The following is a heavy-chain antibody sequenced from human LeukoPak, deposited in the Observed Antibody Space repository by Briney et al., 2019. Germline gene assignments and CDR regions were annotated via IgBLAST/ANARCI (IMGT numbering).Heavy chain of an antibody. J-gene: IGHJ4*02. D-gene: IGHD6-19*01. CDR2: ISYDGSNK. CDR3: AKTLEGSGWYSFDY. CDR1: GFTFSSYG. Sequence: PGRSLRLSCAASGFTFSSYGMHWVRQAPGKGLEWVAVISYDGSNKYYADSVKGRFTISRDNSKNTLYLQMNSLRAEDTAVYYCAKTLEGSGWYSFDYWGQGTLVTVSS. V-gene: IGHV3-30*18.